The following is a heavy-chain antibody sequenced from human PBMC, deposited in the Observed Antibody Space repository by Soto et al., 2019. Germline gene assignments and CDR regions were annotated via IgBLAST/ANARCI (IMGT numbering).Heavy chain of an antibody. J-gene: IGHJ2*01. CDR3: AEAGIRGTVPVSAFLLNRSSDL. D-gene: IGHD6-13*01. V-gene: IGHV3-23*01. Sequence: GKGLEWVSVISGSGGDTYYADSVKGRYTISIDNSKNTLSLQMNSLRAEDTVFFFQAEAGIRGTVPVSAFLLNRSSDL. CDR2: ISGSGGDT.